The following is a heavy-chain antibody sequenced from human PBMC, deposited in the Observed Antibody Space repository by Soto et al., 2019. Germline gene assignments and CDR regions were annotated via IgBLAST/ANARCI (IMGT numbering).Heavy chain of an antibody. V-gene: IGHV4-34*01. J-gene: IGHJ4*02. Sequence: SETLSLACAVYGWSFSGYYWRWFRQPPGKGLEWMGEIDHSGSTNYNPSLESRVTMSVDTSKNQFSLSVSSVTAAYTGVYFCARVSSTWHLLPDSWGQGTPVTVSS. D-gene: IGHD6-13*01. CDR3: ARVSSTWHLLPDS. CDR1: GWSFSGYY. CDR2: IDHSGST.